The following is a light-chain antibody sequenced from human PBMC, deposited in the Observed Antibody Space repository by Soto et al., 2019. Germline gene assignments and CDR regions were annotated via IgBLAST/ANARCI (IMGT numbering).Light chain of an antibody. V-gene: IGKV3-15*01. Sequence: EIVMTQSPATLSVSPGERATLSCRASQSVSSNLAWYQQKPGQAPGLLIYGASTRSTGIPARFSGSGSGTAFPLTISSLQSEDFAVYYCQQYNNWLGTFGQGTKVEIK. CDR3: QQYNNWLGT. J-gene: IGKJ1*01. CDR1: QSVSSN. CDR2: GAS.